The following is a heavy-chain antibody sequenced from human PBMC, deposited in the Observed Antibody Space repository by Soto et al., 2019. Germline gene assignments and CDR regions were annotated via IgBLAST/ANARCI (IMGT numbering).Heavy chain of an antibody. V-gene: IGHV1-46*01. CDR3: ASTFRGFLEWLTPHGLDV. D-gene: IGHD3-3*01. Sequence: ASVKVSCKASGYTFTSYYMHWVLQAPGQGLEWMGIINPSGGSTSYAQKFQGRVTMTRDTSTSTVYMELSSLRSEDTAVYYCASTFRGFLEWLTPHGLDVWGQGTTVTVSS. CDR1: GYTFTSYY. J-gene: IGHJ6*02. CDR2: INPSGGST.